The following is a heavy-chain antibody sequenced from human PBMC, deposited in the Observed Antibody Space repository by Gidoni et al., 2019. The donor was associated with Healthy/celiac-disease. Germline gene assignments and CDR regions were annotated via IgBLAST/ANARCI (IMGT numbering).Heavy chain of an antibody. D-gene: IGHD3-3*01. CDR2: LKQDGSEK. J-gene: IGHJ4*02. Sequence: EVQLVESGGGLVQPGGSLSLSCAASGFTFTRYWMSWVRQDPGKGLEWVANLKQDGSEKYYVDSVKGRFTISRDNAKNSLYLQMNSLRAEDTAVYYCARDEGGIFGVVTPAGYFDYWGQGTLVTVSS. CDR1: GFTFTRYW. CDR3: ARDEGGIFGVVTPAGYFDY. V-gene: IGHV3-7*03.